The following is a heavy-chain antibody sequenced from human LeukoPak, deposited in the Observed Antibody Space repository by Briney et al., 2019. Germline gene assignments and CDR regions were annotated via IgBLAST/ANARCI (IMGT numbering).Heavy chain of an antibody. V-gene: IGHV4-34*01. J-gene: IGHJ4*02. CDR3: ARPGYSSGWYGY. Sequence: SETLSLTCAVYGGSFSGYYWSWIRQPPGKGLEWIGEINHSGSTNYNSSLKSRVTISVDTSKNQFSLKLSSVTAADTAVYYCARPGYSSGWYGYWGQGTLVTVSS. CDR2: INHSGST. D-gene: IGHD6-19*01. CDR1: GGSFSGYY.